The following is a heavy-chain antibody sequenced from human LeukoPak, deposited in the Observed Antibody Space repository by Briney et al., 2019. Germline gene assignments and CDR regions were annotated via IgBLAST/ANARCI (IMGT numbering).Heavy chain of an antibody. CDR2: IIPIFGTA. Sequence: SVKVSCKASGGTFSSYAISWVRQAPGQWLEWMGGIIPIFGTANYAQKFQGRVTITADESTSTAYMELSSLRSEDTAVYYCARPGYSSGWYGYWGQGTLVTVSS. CDR1: GGTFSSYA. V-gene: IGHV1-69*01. CDR3: ARPGYSSGWYGY. J-gene: IGHJ4*02. D-gene: IGHD6-19*01.